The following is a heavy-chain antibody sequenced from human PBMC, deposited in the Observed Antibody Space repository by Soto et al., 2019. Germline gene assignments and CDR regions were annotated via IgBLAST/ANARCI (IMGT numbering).Heavy chain of an antibody. CDR1: GFTFSAYA. J-gene: IGHJ4*02. CDR2: IYGNGAGI. Sequence: EVQLLESGGGLVQPGGSLRLSCAASGFTFSAYAMTWVRQAPGKGLESVSGIYGNGAGIQHADSVRGRFTISRDNSKNTLYLQMNSLRAEDTAVYYCAKDVISGDGFWLMDHWGQGTLVTVSS. V-gene: IGHV3-23*01. D-gene: IGHD2-21*02. CDR3: AKDVISGDGFWLMDH.